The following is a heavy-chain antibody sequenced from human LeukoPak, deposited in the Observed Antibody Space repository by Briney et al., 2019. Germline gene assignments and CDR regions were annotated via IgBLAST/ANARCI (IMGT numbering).Heavy chain of an antibody. Sequence: GGSLRLSCAASGFTFSSYGMHWVRQAPGKGLEWVAVISYDGSNKYYADSVKGRFTISRDNSKNTLYLQMNSLRAEDKAVYYCAKSVQLERRYYYYGMDVWGQGTTVTVSS. V-gene: IGHV3-30*18. CDR1: GFTFSSYG. CDR3: AKSVQLERRYYYYGMDV. D-gene: IGHD1-1*01. J-gene: IGHJ6*02. CDR2: ISYDGSNK.